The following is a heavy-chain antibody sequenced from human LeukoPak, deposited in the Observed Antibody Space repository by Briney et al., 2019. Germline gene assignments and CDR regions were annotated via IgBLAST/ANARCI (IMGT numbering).Heavy chain of an antibody. CDR1: GFTFSSYS. J-gene: IGHJ4*02. CDR3: ARAGGSYISDY. CDR2: ISSSSSTI. Sequence: PGGSLRLSCAASGFTFSSYSMNWVRQAPGKGLEWVSYISSSSSTIYYADSVKGRFTISRDNAKNSLYLQMNSLRAEDTAVYYCARAGGSYISDYWGQGTLVTVSS. V-gene: IGHV3-48*01. D-gene: IGHD1-26*01.